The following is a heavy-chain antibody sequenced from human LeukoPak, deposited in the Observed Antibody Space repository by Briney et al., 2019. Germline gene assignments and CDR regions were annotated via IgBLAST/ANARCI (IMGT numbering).Heavy chain of an antibody. D-gene: IGHD3-22*01. Sequence: PGGSLRLSCAASGFTFSSYEMNWVRQAPGKGLEWVSYISSSGSTIYYADSVKGRFTISRDNAKNLLYLQMNSLRAEDTAVYYCARETSYYYDSTGDAFDIWGQGTMVTVSS. V-gene: IGHV3-48*03. CDR2: ISSSGSTI. J-gene: IGHJ3*02. CDR1: GFTFSSYE. CDR3: ARETSYYYDSTGDAFDI.